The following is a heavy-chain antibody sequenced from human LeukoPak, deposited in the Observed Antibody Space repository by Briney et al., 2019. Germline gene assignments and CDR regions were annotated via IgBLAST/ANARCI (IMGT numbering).Heavy chain of an antibody. J-gene: IGHJ6*03. Sequence: GASVKVSCKASGGTFSSYAISWVRQAPGQGLEWMGGIIPIFGTANYAQKFQGRVTITADKSTSTAYMELSSLRSEDTAVHYCARGKSSSTVTIHYYYYMDVWGKGTTVTVSS. V-gene: IGHV1-69*06. CDR1: GGTFSSYA. CDR2: IIPIFGTA. D-gene: IGHD4-17*01. CDR3: ARGKSSSTVTIHYYYYMDV.